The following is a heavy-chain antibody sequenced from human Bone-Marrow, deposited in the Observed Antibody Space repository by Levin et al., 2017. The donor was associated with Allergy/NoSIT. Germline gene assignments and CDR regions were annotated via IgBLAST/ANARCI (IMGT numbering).Heavy chain of an antibody. Sequence: GGSLRLSCATSGFTFRSDAMTWVRQAPGKGLEWVSSISSSGGTTYYLDSVKGRFTISRDNSGNTLYLQMNSLRAEDTAIYYCAKDRPDSSCTIDTCEKFLDQLGQGTLVTVSS. CDR2: ISSSGGTT. J-gene: IGHJ5*02. CDR3: AKDRPDSSCTIDTCEKFLDQ. V-gene: IGHV3-23*01. D-gene: IGHD2-8*01. CDR1: GFTFRSDA.